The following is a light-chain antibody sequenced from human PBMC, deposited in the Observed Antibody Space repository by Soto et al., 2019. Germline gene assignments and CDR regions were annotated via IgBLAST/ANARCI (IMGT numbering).Light chain of an antibody. CDR2: GAS. CDR1: QSVSSN. Sequence: ELVMTQSPATLSVSPGERATLSCRASQSVSSNLAWYQQKPGQAPRLLVYGASTRATGIPARFSAGGSGTEFTLTIGSLQSEDFAVYYCQQCNSWPPTFGQGTKV. V-gene: IGKV3-15*01. J-gene: IGKJ1*01. CDR3: QQCNSWPPT.